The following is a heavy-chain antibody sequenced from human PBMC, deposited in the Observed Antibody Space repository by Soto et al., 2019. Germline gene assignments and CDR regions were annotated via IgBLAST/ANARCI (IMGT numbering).Heavy chain of an antibody. V-gene: IGHV1-69*13. Sequence: SVKVSCKASGGTFSSYAISWVRQAPGQGLEWMGGIIPIFGTANYAQKFQGRVTITADESTSTAYMELSSLRSEDTAVYYCARGAPWGSSSLVEDYYYYYGMDVWGQGTTVTVSS. CDR3: ARGAPWGSSSLVEDYYYYYGMDV. CDR1: GGTFSSYA. CDR2: IIPIFGTA. J-gene: IGHJ6*02. D-gene: IGHD6-6*01.